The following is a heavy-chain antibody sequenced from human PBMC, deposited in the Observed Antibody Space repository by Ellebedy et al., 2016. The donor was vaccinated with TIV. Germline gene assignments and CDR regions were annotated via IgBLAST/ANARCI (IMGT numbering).Heavy chain of an antibody. V-gene: IGHV5-51*01. CDR3: ARQGERPFDF. CDR2: IYPGDSET. D-gene: IGHD1-1*01. CDR1: GYSFTTYW. Sequence: KVSCKGSGYSFTTYWIGWVRQMPGIGLQWMGIIYPGDSETITRYSPSFQGHVNISVDNSINTAYLQWSSLKASDTAMYYCARQGERPFDFWGQGTLVTVSS. J-gene: IGHJ4*02.